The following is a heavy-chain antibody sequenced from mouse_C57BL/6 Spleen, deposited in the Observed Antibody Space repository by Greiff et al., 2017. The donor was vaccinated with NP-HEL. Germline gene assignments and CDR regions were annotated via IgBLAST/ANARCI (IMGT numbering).Heavy chain of an antibody. Sequence: VQLQQSGPELVKPGASVKISCKASGYSFTDYNMNWVKQSNGKSLECIGVINPNYGTTSYNQKFKGKATLTVDQSSSTAYIQLNSLTSEDSAVYYWARRDYGSSYGYFDVWGTGTTVTVSS. J-gene: IGHJ1*03. CDR1: GYSFTDYN. D-gene: IGHD1-1*01. CDR2: INPNYGTT. V-gene: IGHV1-39*01. CDR3: ARRDYGSSYGYFDV.